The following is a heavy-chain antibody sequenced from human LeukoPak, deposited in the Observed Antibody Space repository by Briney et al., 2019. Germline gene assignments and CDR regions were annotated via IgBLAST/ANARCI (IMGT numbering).Heavy chain of an antibody. V-gene: IGHV3-23*01. J-gene: IGHJ4*02. Sequence: GGSLRLSCVASGLTFSSYAMSWVRQAPGKRLEWVSAVSGSGGSTYYADSVKGRFTISRDNSKNTLYLQMNSLRGEDTAVYYCAKDYSSGWYYYFDYWGQGTLVTVSS. D-gene: IGHD6-19*01. CDR1: GLTFSSYA. CDR2: VSGSGGST. CDR3: AKDYSSGWYYYFDY.